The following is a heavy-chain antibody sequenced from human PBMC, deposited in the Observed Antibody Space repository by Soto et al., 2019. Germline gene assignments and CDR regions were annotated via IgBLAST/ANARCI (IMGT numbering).Heavy chain of an antibody. CDR3: ARDQVFDY. J-gene: IGHJ4*02. Sequence: SETLSLTCTVSGGSISSGVYYGSWIRQHPGKDLEWIGYINYSGSTYYNSSLKSRVTISVDTSKNQFSLKVSSVTAADTAVYYCARDQVFDYWGQGALVTVSS. CDR1: GGSISSGVYY. CDR2: INYSGST. V-gene: IGHV4-31*03.